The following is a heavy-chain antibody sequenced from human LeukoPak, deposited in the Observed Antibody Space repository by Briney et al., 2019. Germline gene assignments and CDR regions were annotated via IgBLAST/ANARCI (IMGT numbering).Heavy chain of an antibody. CDR2: ISGGGSIT. Sequence: PGGSLRLSCAASGFTFSNYAMSWVRQAPGKGLEWVSTISGGGSITYSADSVKGRFTISRDNSKDSLYLQMNSLRAEDTAVYYCARDLDDYYGLPPFFQHWGQGTLVTVSS. CDR3: ARDLDDYYGLPPFFQH. D-gene: IGHD4-17*01. J-gene: IGHJ1*01. V-gene: IGHV3-23*01. CDR1: GFTFSNYA.